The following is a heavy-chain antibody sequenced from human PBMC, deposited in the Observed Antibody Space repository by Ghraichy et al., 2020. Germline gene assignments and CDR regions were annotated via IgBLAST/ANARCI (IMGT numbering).Heavy chain of an antibody. D-gene: IGHD2-2*01. J-gene: IGHJ3*01. Sequence: GGSLRLSCAASGFTFSTYWMSWVRQAPGKGLEWVASIKQDGSEKYYVDSVKGRFTISRDNAKNSLYLEMNSLRAEDTAVYYCARERFCSSTACYVGSAFDFGGQGTMVTVSS. CDR1: GFTFSTYW. CDR3: ARERFCSSTACYVGSAFDF. CDR2: IKQDGSEK. V-gene: IGHV3-7*03.